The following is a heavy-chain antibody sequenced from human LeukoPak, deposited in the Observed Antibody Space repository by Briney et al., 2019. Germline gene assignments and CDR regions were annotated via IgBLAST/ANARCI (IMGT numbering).Heavy chain of an antibody. J-gene: IGHJ6*02. CDR2: LSSTGST. CDR1: GGSISSGRYY. Sequence: PSQTLSLTCTVSGGSISSGRYYWSWIRQPAGKALKWIGRLSSTGSTNYNPSLKSRVTISVDTSKNKFALNLSSVTAADTAVYYCARQGGYCDASSCYSGDYYYYHGMDVWGQGTTVTVSS. D-gene: IGHD2-2*02. CDR3: ARQGGYCDASSCYSGDYYYYHGMDV. V-gene: IGHV4-61*02.